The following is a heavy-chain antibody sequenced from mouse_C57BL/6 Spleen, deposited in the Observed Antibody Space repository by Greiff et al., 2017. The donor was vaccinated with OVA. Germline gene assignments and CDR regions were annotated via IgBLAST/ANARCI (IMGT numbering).Heavy chain of an antibody. CDR1: GFNIKDDY. J-gene: IGHJ3*01. V-gene: IGHV14-4*01. D-gene: IGHD4-1*01. CDR2: IDPENGDT. Sequence: EVQLQQSGAELVRPGASVKLSCTASGFNIKDDYMHWVKQRPEQGLEWIGWIDPENGDTEYASKVQGKATITADTSSNTAYLQLSSLTSEDTAVYYCTTWDLPFADWGQGTLVTVSA. CDR3: TTWDLPFAD.